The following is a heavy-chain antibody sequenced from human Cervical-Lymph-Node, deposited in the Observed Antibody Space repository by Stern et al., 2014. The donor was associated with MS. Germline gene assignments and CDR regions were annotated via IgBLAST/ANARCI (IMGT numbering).Heavy chain of an antibody. CDR3: ARTSYYSDSGTWVGWFDP. Sequence: SGPVLVKPTETLTLTCTVSGFSLNNPTMGVSWIRQPPGKALEWLAHIFSNDEKSYSTSLKSRLTISKDISKSQVVLTMSNMDPVDTATYSCARTSYYSDSGTWVGWFDPWGQGNLVTVSS. J-gene: IGHJ5*02. CDR1: GFSLNNPTMG. D-gene: IGHD3-10*01. CDR2: IFSNDEK. V-gene: IGHV2-26*01.